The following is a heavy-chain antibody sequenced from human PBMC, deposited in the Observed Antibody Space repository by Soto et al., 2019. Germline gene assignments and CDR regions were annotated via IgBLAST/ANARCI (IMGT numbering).Heavy chain of an antibody. D-gene: IGHD6-13*01. V-gene: IGHV1-69*05. Sequence: SVKVSCKASGGTFSSYAISWVRQAPGQGLEWMGGIIPIFGTANYAQKFQGRVTITRDTSASTAYMELSSLRSEDTAVYYCASWGGGYSSSSFDYWGQGTQVTVSS. CDR1: GGTFSSYA. CDR3: ASWGGGYSSSSFDY. J-gene: IGHJ4*02. CDR2: IIPIFGTA.